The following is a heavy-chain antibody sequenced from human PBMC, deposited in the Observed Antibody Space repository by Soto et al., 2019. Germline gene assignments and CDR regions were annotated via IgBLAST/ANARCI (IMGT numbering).Heavy chain of an antibody. Sequence: QSGGSLRLSCAASGFTFSSYAMSWVRQAPGKGLEWVSAISGSGGSTYYADSVKGRFTISRDNSKNTLYLQMNSLRAEDTAVYYCAKGAPYYYDSSGYYRVNYYYYYGMDVWGQGTTVTVSS. J-gene: IGHJ6*02. CDR2: ISGSGGST. CDR1: GFTFSSYA. V-gene: IGHV3-23*01. CDR3: AKGAPYYYDSSGYYRVNYYYYYGMDV. D-gene: IGHD3-22*01.